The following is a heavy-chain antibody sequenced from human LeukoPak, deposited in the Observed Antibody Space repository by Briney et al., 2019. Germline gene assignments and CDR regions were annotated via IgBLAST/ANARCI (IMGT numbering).Heavy chain of an antibody. CDR3: AKGPSGLSHLDY. CDR2: ISWNGAFT. Sequence: GGSLRLSCAASGFTFDDYTMHWVRQAPGKGLEWVSLISWNGAFTYYADSVKGRFTISRDNSKNSLYLQMNSLRTEDTALYYCAKGPSGLSHLDYWGQGTLVTVSS. V-gene: IGHV3-43*01. J-gene: IGHJ4*02. D-gene: IGHD3-10*01. CDR1: GFTFDDYT.